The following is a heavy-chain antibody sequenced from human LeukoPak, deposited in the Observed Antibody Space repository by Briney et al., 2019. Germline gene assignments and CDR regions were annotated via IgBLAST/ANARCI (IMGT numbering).Heavy chain of an antibody. Sequence: PRGSLILSCAASGFTFSSYGMHWVRPAPGKGLEWVAFIRYDGSNKYYADSVKGRFTISRDNSKNTLYLQMNSLRPEAPALLYCAEENFDYGDYDGGDYWGQGTLVTVSS. J-gene: IGHJ4*02. V-gene: IGHV3-30*02. CDR2: IRYDGSNK. CDR3: AEENFDYGDYDGGDY. D-gene: IGHD4-17*01. CDR1: GFTFSSYG.